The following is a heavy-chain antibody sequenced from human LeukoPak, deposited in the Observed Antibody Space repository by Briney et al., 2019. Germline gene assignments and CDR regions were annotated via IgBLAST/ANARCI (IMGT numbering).Heavy chain of an antibody. V-gene: IGHV3-23*01. CDR2: ISGSGGST. D-gene: IGHD6-25*01. Sequence: GGSLRLSCAASGFTFSSYAMSWVRQAPGKGLEWVSAISGSGGSTYYADSVKGRFTISRDNSKNTLYLQMNSLRAEDTAVYYCAKDAAWRQAGAYYYMDVWGKGTTVTVSS. CDR3: AKDAAWRQAGAYYYMDV. CDR1: GFTFSSYA. J-gene: IGHJ6*03.